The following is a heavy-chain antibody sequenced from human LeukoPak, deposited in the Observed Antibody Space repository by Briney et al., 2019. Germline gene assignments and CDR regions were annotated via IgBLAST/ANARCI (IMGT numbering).Heavy chain of an antibody. J-gene: IGHJ3*02. V-gene: IGHV3-48*03. CDR3: ASETSTGNFNALDI. CDR2: IGRSVTTI. Sequence: GGSLRLSCAASGFMFSDHEMNWVRQAPGKGLEWISYIGRSVTTISYSDSVKGRFAIYRDNAKNSLYLQMNSLGAEDTALYFCASETSTGNFNALDIWGQGTMVTVST. CDR1: GFMFSDHE. D-gene: IGHD4-23*01.